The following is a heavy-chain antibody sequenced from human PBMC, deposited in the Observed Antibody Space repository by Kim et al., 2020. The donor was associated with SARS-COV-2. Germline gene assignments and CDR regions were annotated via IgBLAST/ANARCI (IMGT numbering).Heavy chain of an antibody. Sequence: GESLKISCKGSGYSFTSYWIGWVRQMLGKGLEWMGIIYPGDSDTRYSPSFQGQVTISADKSISTAYLQWSSLKASDTAMYYCARLDGYNWNDVGSRGFDYWGQGTLVTVSS. D-gene: IGHD1-1*01. J-gene: IGHJ4*02. V-gene: IGHV5-51*01. CDR3: ARLDGYNWNDVGSRGFDY. CDR2: IYPGDSDT. CDR1: GYSFTSYW.